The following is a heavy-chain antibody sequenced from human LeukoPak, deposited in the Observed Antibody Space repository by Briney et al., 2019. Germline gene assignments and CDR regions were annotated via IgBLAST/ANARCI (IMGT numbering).Heavy chain of an antibody. CDR2: INHSGNT. CDR1: AGSFSGYY. Sequence: KPSETLSLTCAVYAGSFSGYYWSWIRQPPGKGLEWIGEINHSGNTNYNPSLMSRVTISVDTSKNQFSLKLSSVTAADTAVYYRARVQYYYDNSGRPYWYFDLWGRGTLVTVSS. CDR3: ARVQYYYDNSGRPYWYFDL. D-gene: IGHD3-22*01. V-gene: IGHV4-34*01. J-gene: IGHJ2*01.